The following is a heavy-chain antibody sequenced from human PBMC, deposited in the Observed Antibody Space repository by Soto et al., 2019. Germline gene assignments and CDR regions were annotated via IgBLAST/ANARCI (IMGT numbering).Heavy chain of an antibody. CDR3: ARPSRGYCSGGSCYLLDY. D-gene: IGHD2-15*01. CDR1: GYTFTSYY. V-gene: IGHV1-46*03. CDR2: INPSGGTT. J-gene: IGHJ4*02. Sequence: GASVKVSCKASGYTFTSYYMHWVRQAPGQGLEWMGIINPSGGTTSYAQKFQGRVTMTRDTSTGTVYMELSSLRSEDTAVYYCARPSRGYCSGGSCYLLDYWGQGTLVTVSS.